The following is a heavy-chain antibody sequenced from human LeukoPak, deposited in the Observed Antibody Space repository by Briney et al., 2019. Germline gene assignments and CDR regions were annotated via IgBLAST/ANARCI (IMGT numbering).Heavy chain of an antibody. CDR2: ISSDGSNK. CDR1: GLNFCSYA. D-gene: IGHD6-6*01. Sequence: GGSLRLSCAAPGLNFCSYAMNWFRQAPGKGLEWVAVISSDGSNKFCADSVKGRFTVSRDNSKNTLFLLMNSLRTEDTAVYYCARDNDPDYSSSPGWFDPWGQGTLVTVSS. CDR3: ARDNDPDYSSSPGWFDP. V-gene: IGHV3-30*01. J-gene: IGHJ5*02.